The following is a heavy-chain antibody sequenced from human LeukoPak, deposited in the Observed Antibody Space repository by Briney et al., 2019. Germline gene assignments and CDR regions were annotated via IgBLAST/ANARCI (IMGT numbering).Heavy chain of an antibody. CDR3: ARSVEGYCRGGSCYYYSYYMDV. CDR2: ISSSGST. D-gene: IGHD2-15*01. Sequence: SETLSLTCTVSGDSISSYSWSWIRQPPGKGLEWIGYISSSGSTNYNPSLKSRVTISVDTSKNQFSLKLSPVTAADTAVYYCARSVEGYCRGGSCYYYSYYMDVWGKGTTVTVSS. CDR1: GDSISSYS. V-gene: IGHV4-59*01. J-gene: IGHJ6*03.